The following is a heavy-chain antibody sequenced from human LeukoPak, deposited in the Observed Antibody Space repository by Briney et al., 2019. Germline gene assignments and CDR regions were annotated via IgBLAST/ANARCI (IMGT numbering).Heavy chain of an antibody. J-gene: IGHJ4*02. V-gene: IGHV3-15*01. CDR2: IKSKTDGGTT. D-gene: IGHD6-13*01. Sequence: PGGSLRLSCAASGFTFINAWMSWVRQAPGKGLGWLGRIKSKTDGGTTDYAAPVKGRFTISRDDSKNTLYLQMNSLKTEDTAVYYCTTNFYSSTSHGDYWGQGTLVTVSS. CDR3: TTNFYSSTSHGDY. CDR1: GFTFINAW.